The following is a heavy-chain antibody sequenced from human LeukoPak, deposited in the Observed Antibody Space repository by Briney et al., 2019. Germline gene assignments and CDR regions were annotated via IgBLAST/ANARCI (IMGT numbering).Heavy chain of an antibody. Sequence: GASVQFSCKASGSTFTSYYMHWVRQAPGQGLEWMGWINHNSGGTNYSQKFQGGVTMTRDTSISTAYMELSRLRSDDRAVYYCARVRPYSSSSPYYYYYMDVWGKGTTVTVSS. CDR2: INHNSGGT. CDR3: ARVRPYSSSSPYYYYYMDV. V-gene: IGHV1-2*02. D-gene: IGHD6-6*01. CDR1: GSTFTSYY. J-gene: IGHJ6*03.